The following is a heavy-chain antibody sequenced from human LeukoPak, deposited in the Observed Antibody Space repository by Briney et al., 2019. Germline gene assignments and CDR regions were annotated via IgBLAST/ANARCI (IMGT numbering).Heavy chain of an antibody. J-gene: IGHJ4*02. CDR3: ARPRGCGSSRCNNFDY. D-gene: IGHD2-2*01. CDR1: GFAFSGYS. V-gene: IGHV3-7*01. CDR2: MNEYGSEI. Sequence: GGSLRLSCAVSGFAFSGYSMSWVRQAPGKGLEWVAKMNEYGSEIFYLDSVKGRFTISRDNAKNSLYLQMNSLRAEDTAVYYCARPRGCGSSRCNNFDYWGQGTLVTASS.